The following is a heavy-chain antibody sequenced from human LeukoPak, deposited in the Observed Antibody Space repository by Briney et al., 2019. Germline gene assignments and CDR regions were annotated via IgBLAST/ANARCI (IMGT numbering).Heavy chain of an antibody. CDR2: ISYDGSNK. CDR1: GFTFSSYG. CDR3: ARDLMGIAYRGAFYY. D-gene: IGHD6-13*01. V-gene: IGHV3-30*03. Sequence: GRSLRLSCAASGFTFSSYGMHWVRQAPGKGLEWVAVISYDGSNKYYADSVKGRFTISRDNAKNSLYLQMNSLRAEDTAVYYCARDLMGIAYRGAFYYWGQGTLVTVSS. J-gene: IGHJ4*02.